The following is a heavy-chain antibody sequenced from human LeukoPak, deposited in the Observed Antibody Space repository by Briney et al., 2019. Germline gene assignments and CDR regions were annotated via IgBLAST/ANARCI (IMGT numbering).Heavy chain of an antibody. CDR3: ARGQRSSSWFDFDY. Sequence: SETLSLTCAVYGGTFSGYYWSWIRQPPGKGLEWIGEINHSGSTNYNPSLKSRVTISVDTSKNQFSLKLSSVTAADTAVYYCARGQRSSSWFDFDYWGQGTLVTVSS. CDR1: GGTFSGYY. CDR2: INHSGST. J-gene: IGHJ4*02. V-gene: IGHV4-34*01. D-gene: IGHD6-13*01.